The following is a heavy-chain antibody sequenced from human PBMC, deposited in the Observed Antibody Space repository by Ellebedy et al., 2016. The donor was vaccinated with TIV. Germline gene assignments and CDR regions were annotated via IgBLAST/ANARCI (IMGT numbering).Heavy chain of an antibody. V-gene: IGHV3-30*03. J-gene: IGHJ4*02. CDR3: AREVVHSGNFDS. CDR1: GFSFSNYG. Sequence: GGSLRLXXAASGFSFSNYGMHWVRQAPGKGLEWVALISYDGSNKYYADSVKGRFSISRDNSENTLYLQMNSLRAEDTAVYYCAREVVHSGNFDSWGQGTLVTVSS. D-gene: IGHD2-2*01. CDR2: ISYDGSNK.